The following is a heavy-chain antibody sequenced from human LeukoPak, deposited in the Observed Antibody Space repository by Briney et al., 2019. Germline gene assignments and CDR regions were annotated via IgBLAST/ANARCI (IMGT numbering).Heavy chain of an antibody. CDR3: ARDRQYYYDSSGYYYDAFDI. CDR1: GGSFSSYY. Sequence: SETLSLTCAVYGGSFSSYYWSWIRQPAGKGLEWIGRIYTSGSTNYNPSLKSRVTMSVDTSKNQFSLKLSSVTAADTAVYYCARDRQYYYDSSGYYYDAFDIWGQGTMVTVSS. CDR2: IYTSGST. D-gene: IGHD3-22*01. V-gene: IGHV4-4*07. J-gene: IGHJ3*02.